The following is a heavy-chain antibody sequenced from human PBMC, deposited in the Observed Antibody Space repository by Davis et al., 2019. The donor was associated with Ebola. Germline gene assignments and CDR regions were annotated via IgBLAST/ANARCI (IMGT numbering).Heavy chain of an antibody. Sequence: GESLKISCKGSGYNFPSYWIAWVRQMPGKGLEWMGSFYPADSSTRYSPSFQGQFTISADKSISTAYLQWSSLEASDTAMYFCARRVRSGDPGMDVWGQGTTVTVSS. CDR1: GYNFPSYW. J-gene: IGHJ6*02. D-gene: IGHD6-19*01. CDR3: ARRVRSGDPGMDV. V-gene: IGHV5-51*01. CDR2: FYPADSST.